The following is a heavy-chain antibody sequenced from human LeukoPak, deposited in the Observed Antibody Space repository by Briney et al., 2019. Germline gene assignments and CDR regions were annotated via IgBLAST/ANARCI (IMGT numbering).Heavy chain of an antibody. V-gene: IGHV3-21*01. CDR3: ARDEWGDAFDI. CDR2: ISSRSSYI. D-gene: IGHD1-26*01. CDR1: GFTFSSYA. Sequence: PGGSLRLSCATSGFTFSSYAMSWVRQAPGKGLEWVSSISSRSSYIHSAGSVRGRFTISRENAKNSLFLQMNSLRAEDTAVYYCARDEWGDAFDIWGQGTMVTVFS. J-gene: IGHJ3*02.